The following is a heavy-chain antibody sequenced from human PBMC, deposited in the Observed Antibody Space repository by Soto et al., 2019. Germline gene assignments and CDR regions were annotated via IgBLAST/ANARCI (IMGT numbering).Heavy chain of an antibody. CDR2: ISYDGSNK. D-gene: IGHD3-16*01. CDR1: GFTFSSYG. CDR3: AKVGGRRAMIAFDI. J-gene: IGHJ3*02. V-gene: IGHV3-30*18. Sequence: PGGSLRLSCAASGFTFSSYGMHWVRQAPGKGLEWVAGISYDGSNKYYADSVKGRFTISRDNSKNTLYLQMHSLRAEDTAAYYCAKVGGRRAMIAFDIWGQGTMVIVSS.